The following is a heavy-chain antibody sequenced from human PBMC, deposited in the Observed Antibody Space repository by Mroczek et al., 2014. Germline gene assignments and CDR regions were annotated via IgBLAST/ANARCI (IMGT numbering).Heavy chain of an antibody. CDR3: AREQVEHERVVPAAIGFDP. CDR1: GGSISSYY. CDR2: IYYSGST. Sequence: QVQLQESGPGLVKPSETLSLTCTVSGGSISSYYWSWIRQPPGKGLEWIGYIYYSGSTNYNPSLKSRVTISVDTSKNQFSLKLSSVTAADTAVYYCAREQVEHERVVPAAIGFDPWGQGTLVTVSS. V-gene: IGHV4-59*01. J-gene: IGHJ5*02. D-gene: IGHD2-2*02.